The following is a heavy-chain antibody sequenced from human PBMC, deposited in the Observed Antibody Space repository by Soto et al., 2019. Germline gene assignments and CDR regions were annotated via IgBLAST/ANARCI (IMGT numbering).Heavy chain of an antibody. CDR2: IYYSGST. CDR3: ARPAGYGYIYFDY. D-gene: IGHD5-18*01. J-gene: IGHJ4*02. Sequence: PSETLSLTCTVSGGSISSSSYYWGWIRQPPGKGLEWIGSIYYSGSTYYNPSLKSRVTISVDTSKNQFSLKLSSVTAADTAVYYCARPAGYGYIYFDYWGQGTLVTVSS. V-gene: IGHV4-39*01. CDR1: GGSISSSSYY.